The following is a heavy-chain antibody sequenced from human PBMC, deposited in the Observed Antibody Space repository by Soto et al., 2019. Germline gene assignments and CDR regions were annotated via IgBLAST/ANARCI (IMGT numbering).Heavy chain of an antibody. Sequence: AGGSLRLSCAASGFTFDDYAMHWVRQVPGKGLEWVSGISWKSGNIGYADSVKGRFTISRDNAKSSLYLQMNSLRAEDTAVYYCAKGRESSGSYRPFDYWGQGTLVTVSS. CDR3: AKGRESSGSYRPFDY. CDR2: ISWKSGNI. D-gene: IGHD3-22*01. V-gene: IGHV3-9*01. CDR1: GFTFDDYA. J-gene: IGHJ4*02.